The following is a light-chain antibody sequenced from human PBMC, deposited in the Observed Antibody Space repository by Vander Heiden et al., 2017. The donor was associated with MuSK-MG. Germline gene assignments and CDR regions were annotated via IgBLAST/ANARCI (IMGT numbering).Light chain of an antibody. Sequence: DIQMTQSPSSLSASVGDRVSIACRASQSVRGYLNWYQQKPGKAPNLLNYATSNLHSGVPSRFSGSGSGTDFTLTISSLQPEDFATYYCQQSDSTPYTFGQGTKLDIK. CDR2: ATS. V-gene: IGKV1-39*01. J-gene: IGKJ2*01. CDR3: QQSDSTPYT. CDR1: QSVRGY.